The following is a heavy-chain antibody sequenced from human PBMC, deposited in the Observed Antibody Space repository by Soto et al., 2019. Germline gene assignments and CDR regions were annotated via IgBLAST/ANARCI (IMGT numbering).Heavy chain of an antibody. CDR1: GFTFSNYW. CDR2: VNSDGGSQ. J-gene: IGHJ4*02. CDR3: ASDLRGRFDY. Sequence: GGSLRLSCAASGFTFSNYWMHWVRQAPGKGLEWVSPVNSDGGSQSYADSVKGRFTISRDNTKNTLYLQMNSLRAEDTAVYYCASDLRGRFDYWGQGTLVTVSS. V-gene: IGHV3-74*01.